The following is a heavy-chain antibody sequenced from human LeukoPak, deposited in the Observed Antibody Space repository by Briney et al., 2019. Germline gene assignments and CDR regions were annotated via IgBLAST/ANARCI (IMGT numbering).Heavy chain of an antibody. D-gene: IGHD5-18*01. Sequence: ASVKVSCKVSGDTLTELSMHWVRQAPRKGLEWMGGFDPEDGETIHAQKFQGRVTITADESTSTAYMELSSLRSEDTAVYYCATAYRLGYSYGYVYYYYYMDVWGKGTTVTVSS. CDR3: ATAYRLGYSYGYVYYYYYMDV. CDR1: GDTLTELS. J-gene: IGHJ6*03. CDR2: FDPEDGET. V-gene: IGHV1-24*01.